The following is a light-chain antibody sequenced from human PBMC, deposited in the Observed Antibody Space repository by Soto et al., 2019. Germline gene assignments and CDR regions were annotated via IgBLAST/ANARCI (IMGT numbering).Light chain of an antibody. Sequence: DIQMTQSPSTLSASVGDRVTITCRASQSISSYLNWYQQKPGKAPKVLIHGASTLETGVPARFSASGSGTEFTLTISSLQPDDFATYYCQQYNRLWTFGQGTKVDIK. CDR3: QQYNRLWT. CDR1: QSISSY. J-gene: IGKJ1*01. CDR2: GAS. V-gene: IGKV1-5*01.